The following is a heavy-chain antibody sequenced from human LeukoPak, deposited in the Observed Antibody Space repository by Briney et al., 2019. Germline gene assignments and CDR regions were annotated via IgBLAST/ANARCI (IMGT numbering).Heavy chain of an antibody. CDR1: GFTFSSYS. Sequence: GGSLRLSCAASGFTFSSYSMNWVRQAPGKGLEWVSSISSSSSYIYYADSVKGRFTISRDNAKNSLYLQMNSLRAEDTAVYYCARGETIVGASQFDYWGQGTLVTVSS. CDR3: ARGETIVGASQFDY. CDR2: ISSSSSYI. D-gene: IGHD1-26*01. V-gene: IGHV3-21*01. J-gene: IGHJ4*02.